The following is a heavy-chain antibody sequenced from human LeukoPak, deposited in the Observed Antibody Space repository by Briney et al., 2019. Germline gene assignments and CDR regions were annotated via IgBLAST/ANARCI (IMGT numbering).Heavy chain of an antibody. CDR1: GFTFSSYD. Sequence: PGGSLRLSCAASGFTFSSYDMHWVRQATGKGLDWVSAIGTAGDTYYPGSVKGRFTISRENAKNSLYLQMNSLRAGDTAVYYCARGAYSSGDHFDYWGQGTLVTVSS. CDR2: IGTAGDT. J-gene: IGHJ4*02. CDR3: ARGAYSSGDHFDY. V-gene: IGHV3-13*01. D-gene: IGHD6-19*01.